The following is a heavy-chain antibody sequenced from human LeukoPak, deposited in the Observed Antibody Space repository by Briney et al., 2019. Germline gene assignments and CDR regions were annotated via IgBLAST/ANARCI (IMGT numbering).Heavy chain of an antibody. Sequence: ASVKGSCKASGYTFTGYYMHWVRQAPGQGLEWMGWINPNSGGTNYAQKFQGWVTMTRDTSISTAYMELSRLRSDDTAVYYCARAAVAGTWFDYWGQGTLVTVSS. CDR3: ARAAVAGTWFDY. CDR2: INPNSGGT. J-gene: IGHJ4*02. D-gene: IGHD6-19*01. CDR1: GYTFTGYY. V-gene: IGHV1-2*04.